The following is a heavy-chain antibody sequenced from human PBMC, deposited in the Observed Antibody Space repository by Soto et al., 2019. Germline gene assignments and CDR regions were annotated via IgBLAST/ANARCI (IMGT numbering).Heavy chain of an antibody. V-gene: IGHV1-18*01. CDR1: GYTFTSYG. Sequence: EASVKVSCKASGYTFTSYGISWVRQAPGQGLEWMGWISAYNGNTNYAQKLQGRVTMTTDTSTSTAYMELRSLRSDDTAVYYCARLNSDTRANRTCSGGSRYFHGDYYYYGMDVWGQGTTVTVSS. J-gene: IGHJ6*02. CDR3: ARLNSDTRANRTCSGGSRYFHGDYYYYGMDV. D-gene: IGHD2-15*01. CDR2: ISAYNGNT.